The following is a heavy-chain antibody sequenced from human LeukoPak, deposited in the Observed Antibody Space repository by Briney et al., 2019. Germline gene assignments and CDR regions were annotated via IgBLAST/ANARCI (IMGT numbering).Heavy chain of an antibody. V-gene: IGHV3-49*04. CDR3: TRESTITMVRGVIGPRRNYYYYYGMDV. J-gene: IGHJ6*04. Sequence: PGRSLRLSCTASGFTFGDYAMSWVRQAPGKGLEWVGVIRSKAYGGTTEYAASVKGRFTISRDDSKSIAYLQMNSLKTEDTAVYYCTRESTITMVRGVIGPRRNYYYYYGMDVWGKGTTVTVSS. CDR2: IRSKAYGGTT. CDR1: GFTFGDYA. D-gene: IGHD3-10*01.